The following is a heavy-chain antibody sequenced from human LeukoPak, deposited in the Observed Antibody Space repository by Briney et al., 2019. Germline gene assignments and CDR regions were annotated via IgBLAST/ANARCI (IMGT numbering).Heavy chain of an antibody. CDR3: ARRPGNYYFYMDV. D-gene: IGHD1-14*01. CDR2: IYYSGSP. J-gene: IGHJ6*03. Sequence: PSETLSLTCTVSGGSISSSSYYWGWIRQPPGKGLEWIGSIYYSGSPYYNPSLKSRVTISVDTSKNQFSLRLSSATAADTAVYYCARRPGNYYFYMDVWGKGTTVTVSS. CDR1: GGSISSSSYY. V-gene: IGHV4-39*01.